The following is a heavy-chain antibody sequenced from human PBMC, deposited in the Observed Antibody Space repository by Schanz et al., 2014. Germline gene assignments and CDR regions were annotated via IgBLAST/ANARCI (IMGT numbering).Heavy chain of an antibody. Sequence: VQLEQSGAEVKKPGSSVKVSCKASGGTFSSFGINWVRQAPGQGLEWMGWISAYNGHTDYAQKLQGRVTLTTDTSTSTAYMELRNLRSDDTAVYYCARDGVDAAAGGNYWGQGTLVTVSS. CDR1: GGTFSSFG. CDR3: ARDGVDAAAGGNY. J-gene: IGHJ4*02. V-gene: IGHV1-18*01. CDR2: ISAYNGHT. D-gene: IGHD6-13*01.